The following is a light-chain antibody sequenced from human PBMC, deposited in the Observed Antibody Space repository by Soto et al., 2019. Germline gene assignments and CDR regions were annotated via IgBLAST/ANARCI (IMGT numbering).Light chain of an antibody. CDR2: ADS. CDR1: QSVSGY. J-gene: IGKJ5*01. Sequence: IVMTQSPDTLSVSPGERATLSCRASQSVSGYIGWYQQKPGQAPRLLIYADSNRATGIPDRFSGSGSGTDFTLTISRLEPEDFAVYYCQQYGSSPITFGQGTRLEIK. V-gene: IGKV3-20*01. CDR3: QQYGSSPIT.